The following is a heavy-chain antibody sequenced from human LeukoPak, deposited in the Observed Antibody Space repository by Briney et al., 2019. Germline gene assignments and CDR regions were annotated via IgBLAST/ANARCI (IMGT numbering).Heavy chain of an antibody. CDR3: AREDISGSYSYYYGMDV. J-gene: IGHJ6*02. Sequence: GGSLRLSCAASGFTFSSYAMHWVRQAPGKGLEWVAVISYDGSNKYYADSVKGRFTISRDNSKNTLYLQMNSLRAEDTAVYYCAREDISGSYSYYYGMDVWGQGTTVTVSS. V-gene: IGHV3-30*04. CDR1: GFTFSSYA. CDR2: ISYDGSNK. D-gene: IGHD3-10*01.